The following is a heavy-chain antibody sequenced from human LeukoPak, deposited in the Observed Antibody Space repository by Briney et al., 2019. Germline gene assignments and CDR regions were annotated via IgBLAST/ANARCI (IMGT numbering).Heavy chain of an antibody. V-gene: IGHV1-18*01. CDR2: ISAYNGNT. J-gene: IGHJ6*03. D-gene: IGHD3-10*01. Sequence: ASVKVSCKASGYTFTSYGISWVRQAPGQGLEWMGWISAYNGNTNYAQKLQGRVTMTTDTSTSTAYMELRSLRSDDTAVYYCARVFRWFGELKAHYYYMDVWGKGTTVTISS. CDR1: GYTFTSYG. CDR3: ARVFRWFGELKAHYYYMDV.